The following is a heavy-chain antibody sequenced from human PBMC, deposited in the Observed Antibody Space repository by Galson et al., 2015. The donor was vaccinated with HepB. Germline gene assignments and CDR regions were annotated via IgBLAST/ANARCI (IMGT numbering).Heavy chain of an antibody. CDR2: IIPIFGTA. Sequence: SVKVSCKASGGTFSSYAISWVRQAPGQGLEWMGGIIPIFGTANYAQKFQGRVTITADESTSKAYMELSSLRSEDTAMYYCARDQGGTYCGGDCPEVDYYYYGLDVWGQGTTVTVSS. D-gene: IGHD2-21*02. V-gene: IGHV1-69*13. J-gene: IGHJ6*02. CDR3: ARDQGGTYCGGDCPEVDYYYYGLDV. CDR1: GGTFSSYA.